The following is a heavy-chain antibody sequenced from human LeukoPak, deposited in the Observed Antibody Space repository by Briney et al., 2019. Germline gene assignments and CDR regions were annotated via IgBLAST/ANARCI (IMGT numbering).Heavy chain of an antibody. D-gene: IGHD1-26*01. CDR2: IYYSGST. CDR3: ARGREWEPKVFDY. J-gene: IGHJ4*02. CDR1: GGSISSSSYY. V-gene: IGHV4-61*05. Sequence: SETLSLTCTVSGGSISSSSYYWGWIRQPPGKGLEWIGYIYYSGSTNYNPSLKSRVTISVDTSKNQFSLKLSSVTAADTAVYYCARGREWEPKVFDYWGQGTLVTVSS.